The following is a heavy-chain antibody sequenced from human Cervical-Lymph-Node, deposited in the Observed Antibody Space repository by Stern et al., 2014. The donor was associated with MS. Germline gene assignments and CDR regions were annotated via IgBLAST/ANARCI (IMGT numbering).Heavy chain of an antibody. CDR3: ATDRDDFRSGYSAPTKGYGLDV. CDR1: GYTLTELS. CDR2: FDPEYGGT. V-gene: IGHV1-24*01. Sequence: QVQLVQSGAEVKKPGASVKVSCKVSGYTLTELSMHWVRQAPGKGLEWMGGFDPEYGGTIYAQKFQGRVTMTEDTSTDTAYMPLSSLRSEDTAVYYCATDRDDFRSGYSAPTKGYGLDVWGQGTTVTVTS. J-gene: IGHJ6*02. D-gene: IGHD3-3*01.